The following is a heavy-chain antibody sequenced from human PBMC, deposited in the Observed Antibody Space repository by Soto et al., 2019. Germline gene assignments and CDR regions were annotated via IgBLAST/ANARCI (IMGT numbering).Heavy chain of an antibody. V-gene: IGHV3-48*01. CDR3: AVDSIVVVVAANAFDI. J-gene: IGHJ3*02. CDR2: ISSSSSTI. Sequence: GGSLRLSCAASGFTFSSYSMNWVRQAPGKGLEWVSYISSSSSTIYYADSVKGRFTISRDNAKNSLYLQMNSLRAEDTAVYYCAVDSIVVVVAANAFDIWGQGTMVTVSS. CDR1: GFTFSSYS. D-gene: IGHD2-15*01.